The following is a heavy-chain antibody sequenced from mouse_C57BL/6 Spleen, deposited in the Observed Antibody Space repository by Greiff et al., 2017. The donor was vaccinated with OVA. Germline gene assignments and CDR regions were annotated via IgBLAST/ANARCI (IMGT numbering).Heavy chain of an antibody. CDR1: GYTFTSYW. Sequence: QVQLQQPGAELVKPGASVKLSCKASGYTFTSYWMQWVKQRPGQGLEWIGEIDPSDSYTNYNQKFKGKATLTVDTSSSTAYMQLSSLTSEDSAVYYCARFTTAGTGFAYWGQGTLVTVSA. CDR3: ARFTTAGTGFAY. CDR2: IDPSDSYT. D-gene: IGHD1-2*01. J-gene: IGHJ3*01. V-gene: IGHV1-50*01.